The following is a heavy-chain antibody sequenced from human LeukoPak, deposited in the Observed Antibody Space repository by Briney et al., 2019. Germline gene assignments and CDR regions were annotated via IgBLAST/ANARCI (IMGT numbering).Heavy chain of an antibody. CDR2: IWYDGSNK. D-gene: IGHD3-3*01. CDR3: AKPIFGVVIAFDY. V-gene: IGHV3-33*06. Sequence: PGRSLRLSCAASRFTFSSYGMHWVRQAPGKGLEWVAVIWYDGSNKYYADSVKGRFTISRDNSKNTLYLQMNSLRAEDTAVYYCAKPIFGVVIAFDYWGQGTLVTVSS. J-gene: IGHJ4*02. CDR1: RFTFSSYG.